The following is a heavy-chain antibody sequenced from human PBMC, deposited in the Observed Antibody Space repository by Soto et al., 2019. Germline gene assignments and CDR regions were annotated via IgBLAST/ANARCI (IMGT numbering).Heavy chain of an antibody. J-gene: IGHJ4*02. V-gene: IGHV5-51*01. D-gene: IGHD3-16*01. CDR1: GHSFSTSW. CDR2: IFPDDSDT. CDR3: FRGGVTSRTFDY. Sequence: GESLKISCQGSGHSFSTSWIGWVRQMPGQGLEWMGIIFPDDSDTRYSPSFQGHVTISVDKSISTAYVQWSSLKASDSAIYYCFRGGVTSRTFDYWGQGTLVTVSS.